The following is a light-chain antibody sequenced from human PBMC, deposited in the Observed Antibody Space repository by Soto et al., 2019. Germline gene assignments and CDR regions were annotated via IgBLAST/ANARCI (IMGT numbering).Light chain of an antibody. V-gene: IGKV3D-15*01. J-gene: IGKJ5*01. CDR1: QPISRD. Sequence: EGVMTQSPATLSVSPGERAILSCRSSQPISRDLAWYQQKPGQAPRLLIYHTSTRAAGIPARFSGSGSGTEFTLTISSLQSEDSAVYFCQQTNNWPRITFGQGTDWRL. CDR2: HTS. CDR3: QQTNNWPRIT.